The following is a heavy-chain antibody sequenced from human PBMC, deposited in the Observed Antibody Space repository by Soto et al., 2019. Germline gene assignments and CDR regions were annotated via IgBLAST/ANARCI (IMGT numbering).Heavy chain of an antibody. CDR3: ARDGSTVVTAMVSQYYYAMDV. D-gene: IGHD5-18*01. J-gene: IGHJ6*02. Sequence: QVQLVQSGAEVRKPGSSVKVSCKVSGDSFISYAISWVRQAPGQGLEWMGGIIPIFGRGNYAQRFQGRVAIKADDSTSTAHMELSGLRSEDTAVYYCARDGSTVVTAMVSQYYYAMDVWGQGTTVTVSS. CDR1: GDSFISYA. CDR2: IIPIFGRG. V-gene: IGHV1-69*12.